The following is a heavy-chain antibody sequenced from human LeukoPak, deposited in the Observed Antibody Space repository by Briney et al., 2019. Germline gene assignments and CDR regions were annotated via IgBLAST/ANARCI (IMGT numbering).Heavy chain of an antibody. D-gene: IGHD3-10*01. Sequence: GGSLRLSCAASGFTFSDYYMSWIRPAPGKGLEWVSYISSSGSTKYYADSVKGRFTISRDNAKNSYLQMNSLRAEDTAVYYCARDGHAYGRGSPHYWGQGTLVTVSS. CDR3: ARDGHAYGRGSPHY. CDR1: GFTFSDYY. CDR2: ISSSGSTK. J-gene: IGHJ4*02. V-gene: IGHV3-11*01.